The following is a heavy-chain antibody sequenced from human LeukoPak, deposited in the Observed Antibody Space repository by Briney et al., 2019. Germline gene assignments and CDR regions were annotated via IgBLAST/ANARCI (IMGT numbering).Heavy chain of an antibody. J-gene: IGHJ6*02. D-gene: IGHD1-26*01. CDR2: IIPILGIA. CDR3: ARDEVGVLVGATRNGMDV. Sequence: GASVKVSCKASGGTFSSYAISWVRQAPGQGLEWMGRIIPILGIANYAQKFQGRVTITADKSTSTAYMELSSLRSEDTAVYYCARDEVGVLVGATRNGMDVWGQGTTVTVSS. CDR1: GGTFSSYA. V-gene: IGHV1-69*04.